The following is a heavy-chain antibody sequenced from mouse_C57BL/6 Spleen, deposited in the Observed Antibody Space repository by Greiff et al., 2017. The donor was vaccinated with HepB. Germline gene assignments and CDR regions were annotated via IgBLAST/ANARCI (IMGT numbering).Heavy chain of an antibody. CDR2: IDPSDSET. D-gene: IGHD2-3*01. J-gene: IGHJ3*01. Sequence: QVQLKQSGAELVRPGSSVKLSCKASGYTFTSYWMHWVKQRPIQGLEWIGNIDPSDSETHYNQKFKDKATLTVDKSSSTAYMQLSSLTSEDSAVYYCARRYDGYYGAWFAYWGQGTLVTVSA. V-gene: IGHV1-52*01. CDR1: GYTFTSYW. CDR3: ARRYDGYYGAWFAY.